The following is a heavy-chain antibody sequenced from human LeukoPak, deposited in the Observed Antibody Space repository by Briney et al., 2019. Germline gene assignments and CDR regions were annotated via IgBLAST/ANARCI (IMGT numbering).Heavy chain of an antibody. CDR2: IYYSGST. V-gene: IGHV4-39*07. CDR3: ASHLSDYYGSGSYTDY. Sequence: SETLSLTCTVSGGSISSSSYYWGWIRQPPGKGLEWIGSIYYSGSTYYNPSLKSRVTISVDTSKNQFSLKLSSVTAADTAVYYCASHLSDYYGSGSYTDYWGQGTLVTVSS. J-gene: IGHJ4*02. D-gene: IGHD3-10*01. CDR1: GGSISSSSYY.